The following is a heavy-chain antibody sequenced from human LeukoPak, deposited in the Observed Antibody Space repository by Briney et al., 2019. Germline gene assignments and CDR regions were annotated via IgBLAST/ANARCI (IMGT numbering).Heavy chain of an antibody. CDR2: INHSGST. Sequence: SETLSITCAVYGGSLSNYYWSWIRQPPGKGLEWIGEINHSGSTKFNPSLKSRVTILVDMSRSQFSLQLNSVTAADTAVYYCARGPASGSDFAWFDPWGQGTLVTVSS. J-gene: IGHJ5*02. V-gene: IGHV4-34*01. CDR3: ARGPASGSDFAWFDP. D-gene: IGHD3-10*01. CDR1: GGSLSNYY.